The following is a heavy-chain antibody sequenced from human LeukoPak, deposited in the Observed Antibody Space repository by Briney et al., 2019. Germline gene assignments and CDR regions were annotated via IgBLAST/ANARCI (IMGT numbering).Heavy chain of an antibody. CDR3: AKCFSMIRGLRGTYYYYGMDV. Sequence: GGSLRLSCAASGFTFDNYAMSWVRQAPGKGLEWVSSISASGGNTYYADSVKGRFTISRDNSNKILYLQMNSLRAEDTAVYYCAKCFSMIRGLRGTYYYYGMDVWGRGTTVTVSS. CDR2: ISASGGNT. J-gene: IGHJ6*04. D-gene: IGHD3-10*01. V-gene: IGHV3-23*01. CDR1: GFTFDNYA.